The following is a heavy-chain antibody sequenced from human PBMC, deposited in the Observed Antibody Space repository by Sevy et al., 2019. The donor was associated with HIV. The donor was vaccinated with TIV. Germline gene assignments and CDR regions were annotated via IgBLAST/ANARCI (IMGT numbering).Heavy chain of an antibody. CDR1: GYSITSGYL. J-gene: IGHJ4*02. Sequence: SETLSLTCAVSGYSITSGYLWGWIRQPPGKGLEWIGGVFHSGSTYYNPSLNSRVIISVDTSKNQFSLKLNSVTAADTAVYYCARHSHGSGTYYVPFDSWGQGTLVTVSS. CDR2: VFHSGST. V-gene: IGHV4-38-2*01. CDR3: ARHSHGSGTYYVPFDS. D-gene: IGHD3-10*01.